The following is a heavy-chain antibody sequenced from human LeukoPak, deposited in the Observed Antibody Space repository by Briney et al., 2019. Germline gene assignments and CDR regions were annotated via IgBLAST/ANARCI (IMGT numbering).Heavy chain of an antibody. J-gene: IGHJ4*02. V-gene: IGHV3-48*03. D-gene: IGHD6-13*01. CDR1: GFTFSSYE. Sequence: GPLRLSCAASGFTFSSYEMNWVRQAPGKGLEWVSYISSSGSTIYYADSVKGRFTISRDNAKNSLYLQMNSLRVEDTAVYYCARAAAAGTVDYWGQGTLVTVSS. CDR2: ISSSGSTI. CDR3: ARAAAAGTVDY.